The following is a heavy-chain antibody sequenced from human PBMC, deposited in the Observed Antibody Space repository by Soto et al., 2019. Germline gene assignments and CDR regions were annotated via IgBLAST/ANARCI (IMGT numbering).Heavy chain of an antibody. J-gene: IGHJ1*01. V-gene: IGHV1-3*01. CDR2: INAGNGNT. D-gene: IGHD3-10*01. CDR1: GYTFTSYA. Sequence: ASVKVSCKASGYTFTSYAMHWVRQAPGQRLEWMGWINAGNGNTKYSQKFQGRVTITRDTSASTAYMELSSLRSEDTAVYYCARPPYYYGSGSYSKSAEYFQYWGQGTLVTVSS. CDR3: ARPPYYYGSGSYSKSAEYFQY.